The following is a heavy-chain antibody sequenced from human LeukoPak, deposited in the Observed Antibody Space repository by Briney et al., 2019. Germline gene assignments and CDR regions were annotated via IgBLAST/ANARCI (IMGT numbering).Heavy chain of an antibody. CDR3: ASPRGFSYGYFDN. Sequence: SETLSLTCTVSGGSISSSDAYWGWIRQPPGKGLEWIGSIYYSKNTYYNPSLKSRVTISADTSKNQFSLTLGSVSATDTAVYYCASPRGFSYGYFDNWGQGTLVTVSS. CDR1: GGSISSSDAY. V-gene: IGHV4-39*01. D-gene: IGHD5-18*01. J-gene: IGHJ4*02. CDR2: IYYSKNT.